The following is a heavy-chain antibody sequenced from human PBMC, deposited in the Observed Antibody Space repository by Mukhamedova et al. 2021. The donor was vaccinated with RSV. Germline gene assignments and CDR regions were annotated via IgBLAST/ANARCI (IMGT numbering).Heavy chain of an antibody. J-gene: IGHJ4*02. D-gene: IGHD1-26*01. Sequence: VEWVSYISSSSSTIYYADSVKGRFTISRDNAKNSLYLQMNSLRDEDTAVYYCAREKSGSYYYWGQGTLVTVSS. V-gene: IGHV3-48*02. CDR2: ISSSSSTI. CDR3: AREKSGSYYY.